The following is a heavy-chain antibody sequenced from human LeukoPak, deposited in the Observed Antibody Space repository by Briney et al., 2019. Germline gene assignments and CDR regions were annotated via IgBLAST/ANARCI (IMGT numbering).Heavy chain of an antibody. CDR2: IKEDGSEK. V-gene: IGHV3-7*01. CDR1: RFTFGNYW. CDR3: ARSPAGANYYLDV. Sequence: TGGSLRLSCVASRFTFGNYWMTWVRQAPGKGLEWVANIKEDGSEKYYVDSVKGRFTISRDNAKNSLYLQMNSLRAEDTAVYYCARSPAGANYYLDVWGKGTTVTISS. J-gene: IGHJ6*03. D-gene: IGHD1-14*01.